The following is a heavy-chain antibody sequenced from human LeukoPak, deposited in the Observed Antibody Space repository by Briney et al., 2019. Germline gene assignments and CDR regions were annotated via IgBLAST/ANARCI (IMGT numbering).Heavy chain of an antibody. CDR2: IYSGGST. V-gene: IGHV3-53*05. Sequence: GGSLRLSCAASGFTVSSNYMSWVRQAPGKGLEWVSVIYSGGSTYYADSVRGRFTISRDISKNTLYLQMNSLRAEDTAVYYCAKDRGVFGVTYSLDYWGQGTLVTVSS. J-gene: IGHJ4*02. D-gene: IGHD3-3*01. CDR1: GFTVSSNY. CDR3: AKDRGVFGVTYSLDY.